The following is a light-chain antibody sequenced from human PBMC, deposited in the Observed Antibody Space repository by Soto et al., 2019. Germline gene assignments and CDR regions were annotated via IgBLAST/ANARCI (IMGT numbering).Light chain of an antibody. V-gene: IGKV1-5*03. CDR1: QSISSW. J-gene: IGKJ1*01. Sequence: DIQMTQSPSTLSASVGDRVTITCRASQSISSWLAWYQQKPGKAPNLLIYKASSLESGVPSRFSGSGSGTDFTLTISSLQPDDFATYYCQQYNSYQWTFGQGTTVEIK. CDR2: KAS. CDR3: QQYNSYQWT.